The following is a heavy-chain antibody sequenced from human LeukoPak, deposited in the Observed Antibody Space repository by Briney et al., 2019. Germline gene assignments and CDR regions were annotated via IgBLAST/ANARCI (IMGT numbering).Heavy chain of an antibody. CDR3: ATWAFYHSLDV. J-gene: IGHJ6*02. CDR2: IDKDGRST. CDR1: GFTLGAFA. D-gene: IGHD1-26*01. V-gene: IGHV3-43*02. Sequence: GGSLRLSCAASGFTLGAFAMHWDRQAPGKGLEWVSLIDKDGRSTYYADSVKGRFTISRDNSKNSLYLQMNSLRTEDTALYYCATWAFYHSLDVWGQGTTVTVSS.